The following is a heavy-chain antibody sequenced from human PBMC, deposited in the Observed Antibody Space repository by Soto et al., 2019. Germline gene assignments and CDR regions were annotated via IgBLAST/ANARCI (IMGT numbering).Heavy chain of an antibody. J-gene: IGHJ3*02. CDR2: IYTSGST. CDR1: GGSISSYY. CDR3: ARDRLQELLWVGAGPNSDAFDI. V-gene: IGHV4-4*07. D-gene: IGHD3-10*01. Sequence: SETLSLTCTVSGGSISSYYWSWIRQPAGKGLEWIGRIYTSGSTNYNPSLKSRVTMSVDTSKNQFSLKLSSVTAADTAVYYCARDRLQELLWVGAGPNSDAFDIWGQGTMVTVS.